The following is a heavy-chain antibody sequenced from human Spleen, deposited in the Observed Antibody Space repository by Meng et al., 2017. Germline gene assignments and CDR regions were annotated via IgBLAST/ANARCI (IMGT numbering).Heavy chain of an antibody. D-gene: IGHD5-12*01. CDR1: GFTFSSYE. CDR2: ISGSGPYGRT. J-gene: IGHJ4*02. V-gene: IGHV3-48*03. Sequence: GESLKISCAASGFTFSSYEMKWVRQAPGKGLEWVSAISGSGPYGRTYYADSVKGRFTISRDNAKNSLYLQMNRLRPDDTAVYYCVTWPHADYWGQGTLVTVSS. CDR3: VTWPHADY.